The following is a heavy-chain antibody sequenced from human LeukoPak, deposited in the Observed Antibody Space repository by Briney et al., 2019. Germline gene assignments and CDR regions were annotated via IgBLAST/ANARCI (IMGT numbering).Heavy chain of an antibody. J-gene: IGHJ6*03. D-gene: IGHD2-2*01. V-gene: IGHV3-48*01. Sequence: GGSLRLSCAASGFSFSSYSVNWVRQTPGKGLEWLSYISRSSRSIYYAESVKGRLTVSRDDAKNSLYLQMNGLRVEDTAVYYCAKGWGPAAHPFADYYYMDVWGKGTTVTVS. CDR2: ISRSSRSI. CDR3: AKGWGPAAHPFADYYYMDV. CDR1: GFSFSSYS.